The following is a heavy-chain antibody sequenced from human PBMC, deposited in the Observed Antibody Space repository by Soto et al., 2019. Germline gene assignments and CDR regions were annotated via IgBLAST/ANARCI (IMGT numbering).Heavy chain of an antibody. CDR1: GYTFTSYA. CDR2: INAGNGNT. V-gene: IGHV1-3*01. D-gene: IGHD3-3*01. J-gene: IGHJ4*02. CDR3: AVLGYDFLSDYYGPDY. Sequence: ASVKVSCKASGYTFTSYAMHWVRQAPGQRLEWMGWINAGNGNTKYSQKFQGRVTITRDTSASTAYMELSSLRSEDTAVYYCAVLGYDFLSDYYGPDYWGQGTLVTVAS.